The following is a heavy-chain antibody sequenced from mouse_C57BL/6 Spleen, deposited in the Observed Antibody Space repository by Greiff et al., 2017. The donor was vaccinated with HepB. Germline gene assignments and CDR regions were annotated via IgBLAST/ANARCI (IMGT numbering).Heavy chain of an antibody. CDR1: GYTFTSYW. Sequence: QVQLQQPGAELVRPGSSVKLSCKASGYTFTSYWMDWVKQRPGQGLEWIGNIYHSDSETHYNQKFKDKATLTVDKSSSTAYMQLSSLTSEDSAVYYCAREKEGYFDVWGTGTTVTVSS. J-gene: IGHJ1*03. V-gene: IGHV1-61*01. CDR3: AREKEGYFDV. CDR2: IYHSDSET.